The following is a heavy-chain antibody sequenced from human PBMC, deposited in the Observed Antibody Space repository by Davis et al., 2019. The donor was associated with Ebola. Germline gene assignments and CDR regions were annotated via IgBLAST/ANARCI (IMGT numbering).Heavy chain of an antibody. CDR2: ISSSSSTI. V-gene: IGHV3-48*02. J-gene: IGHJ6*02. CDR3: ARVIEGWELLGNYYYGMDV. D-gene: IGHD1-26*01. Sequence: PGGSLRLSCAASGFTFRSYSMNWVRQAPGKGLEWVSYISSSSSTIYHADSVKGRFTISRDNAKNSLYLQMNSLRDEDTAVYYCARVIEGWELLGNYYYGMDVWGQGTTVTVSS. CDR1: GFTFRSYS.